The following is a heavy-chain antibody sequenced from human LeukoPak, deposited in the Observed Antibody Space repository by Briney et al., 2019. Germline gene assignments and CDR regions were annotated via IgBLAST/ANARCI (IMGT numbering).Heavy chain of an antibody. CDR1: GFTVSSNY. D-gene: IGHD5-24*01. Sequence: GGSLRLSCAASGFTVSSNYMSWVRQAPGKGLEWVSVIYSGGSTYYADSVKGRFTISRDNSKNTLYLQMNSLRAEDTAVYYCARDPGRGYYYYGMDVWGQGTTATVSS. CDR2: IYSGGST. V-gene: IGHV3-66*01. CDR3: ARDPGRGYYYYGMDV. J-gene: IGHJ6*02.